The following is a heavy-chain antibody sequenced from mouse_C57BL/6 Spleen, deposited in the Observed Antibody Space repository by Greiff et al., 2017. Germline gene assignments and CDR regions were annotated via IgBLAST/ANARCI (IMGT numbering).Heavy chain of an antibody. V-gene: IGHV5-16*01. Sequence: DVKLVESEGGLVQPGSSMKLSCTASGFTFSDYYMAWVRQVPEKGLEWVAYINYDGSSTYYLDSLKSRFIISRDNAKNILYLQMSSLKSEDTATYYFARGGGYGSPLAMDYWGQGTSVTVSS. CDR2: INYDGSST. CDR3: ARGGGYGSPLAMDY. CDR1: GFTFSDYY. J-gene: IGHJ4*01. D-gene: IGHD1-1*01.